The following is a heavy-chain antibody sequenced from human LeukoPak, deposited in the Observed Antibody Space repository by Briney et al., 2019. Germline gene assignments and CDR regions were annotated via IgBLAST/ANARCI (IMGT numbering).Heavy chain of an antibody. CDR1: GYSISSGYY. CDR2: IYHSGST. V-gene: IGHV4-38-2*02. J-gene: IGHJ5*02. CDR3: ARDGYSSSWYWFDP. Sequence: SETLSLTCTVSGYSISSGYYWGWIRQPPGKGLEWIGSIYHSGSTYYNPSLKSRVTISVDTSKNQFSLKLSSVTAADTAVYYCARDGYSSSWYWFDPWGQGALVTVSS. D-gene: IGHD6-13*01.